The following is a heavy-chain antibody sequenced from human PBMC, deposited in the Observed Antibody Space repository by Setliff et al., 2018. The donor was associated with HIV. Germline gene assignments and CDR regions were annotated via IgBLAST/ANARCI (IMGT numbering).Heavy chain of an antibody. CDR1: GFTFYAHT. D-gene: IGHD5-12*01. Sequence: GGSLRLSCAASGFTFYAHTMPWVRQAPGKGLEWVAVMSYDGNNKYYADSVEGRFTISRDNSKNTLYLQMNSLRAEDTAVYYCAKDPRAAVATICDYWGQGTLVTVSS. J-gene: IGHJ4*02. CDR3: AKDPRAAVATICDY. CDR2: MSYDGNNK. V-gene: IGHV3-30*07.